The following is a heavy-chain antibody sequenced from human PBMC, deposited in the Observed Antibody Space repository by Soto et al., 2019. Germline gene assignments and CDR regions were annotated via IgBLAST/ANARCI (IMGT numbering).Heavy chain of an antibody. V-gene: IGHV4-59*08. J-gene: IGHJ4*02. CDR1: GGSISTYY. CDR2: IYYSGNT. D-gene: IGHD2-2*01. CDR3: ARSPTLYYFDY. Sequence: SETLSLTCTFSGGSISTYYWSWIRQPPGKGLEWIGYIYYSGNTDYNPSLKSRVTIAVDTSKNQFSLKLTSVTAADTAVYYCARSPTLYYFDYWGQGTLVTVSS.